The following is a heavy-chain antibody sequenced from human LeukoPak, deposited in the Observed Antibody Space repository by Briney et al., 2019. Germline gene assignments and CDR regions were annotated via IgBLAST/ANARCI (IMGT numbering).Heavy chain of an antibody. CDR1: GFTFSSYG. CDR3: AKDRSVVTPQFLDY. D-gene: IGHD4-23*01. Sequence: GGSLRLSCAASGFTFSSYGMHWVRQAPGKGLEWVAVISYDGSNKYYADSVKGRFTISRDNSKNTLYLQMNSLRAEDTAVYYCAKDRSVVTPQFLDYWGQGTLVTVSS. V-gene: IGHV3-30*18. CDR2: ISYDGSNK. J-gene: IGHJ4*02.